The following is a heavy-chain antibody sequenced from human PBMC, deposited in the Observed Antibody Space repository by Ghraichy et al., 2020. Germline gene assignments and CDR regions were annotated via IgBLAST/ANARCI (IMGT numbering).Heavy chain of an antibody. CDR3: ARVSVFAFDL. CDR2: ITTSSKNM. Sequence: GVLNISCEGSEFGFTGYSMNWVRQAPGGGLEWISYITTSSKNMSYADSVKGRFTVSRDNAKKMLFLQMNSLRVEDTAIYYCARVSVFAFDLWGPGTMVNVSS. CDR1: EFGFTGYS. D-gene: IGHD2-8*01. J-gene: IGHJ3*01. V-gene: IGHV3-48*01.